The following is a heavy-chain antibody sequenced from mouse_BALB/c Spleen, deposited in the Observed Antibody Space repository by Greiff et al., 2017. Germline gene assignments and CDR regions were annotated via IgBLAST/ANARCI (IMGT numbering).Heavy chain of an antibody. J-gene: IGHJ2*01. CDR1: GFSLTSYG. CDR2: IWAGGST. V-gene: IGHV2-9*02. D-gene: IGHD2-1*01. CDR3: ARDRGGNYGFDY. Sequence: VMLVESGPGLVAPSQSLSITCTVSGFSLTSYGVHWVRQPPGKGLEWLGVIWAGGSTNYNSALMSRLSISKDNSKSQVFLKMNSLQTDDTAMYYCARDRGGNYGFDYWGQGTTLTVSS.